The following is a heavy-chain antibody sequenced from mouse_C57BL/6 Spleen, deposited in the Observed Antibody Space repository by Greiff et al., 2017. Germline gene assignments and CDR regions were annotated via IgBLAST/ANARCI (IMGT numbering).Heavy chain of an antibody. CDR3: ARYGSSSLFDY. CDR2: IYPGSGST. V-gene: IGHV1-66*01. CDR1: GYSFTSYY. Sequence: QVQLQQSGPELVKPGASVKISCKASGYSFTSYYIHWVKQRPGQGLEWIGWIYPGSGSTKYNEKFKGKATLTADTSSSTAYMQLSSLTSEDSAVYYCARYGSSSLFDYWGQGTTLTVSS. J-gene: IGHJ2*01. D-gene: IGHD1-1*01.